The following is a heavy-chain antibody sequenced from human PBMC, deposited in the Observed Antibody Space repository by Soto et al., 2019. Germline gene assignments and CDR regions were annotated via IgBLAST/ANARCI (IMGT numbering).Heavy chain of an antibody. J-gene: IGHJ6*02. CDR2: ISYDGSEK. D-gene: IGHD6-19*01. CDR3: ARATYSSGWSGYYYYYGMDV. V-gene: IGHV3-30-3*01. CDR1: AFTFRNYA. Sequence: PGGSLRLSCAASAFTFRNYAMHWVRQAPGKGLEWVAAISYDGSEKYYVDSVKGRFTISRDNAKNSLYLQMNSLRAEDTAVYYCARATYSSGWSGYYYYYGMDVWGQGTTVTVSS.